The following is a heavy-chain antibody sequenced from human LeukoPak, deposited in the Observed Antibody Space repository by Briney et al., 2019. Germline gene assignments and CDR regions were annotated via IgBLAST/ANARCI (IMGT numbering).Heavy chain of an antibody. D-gene: IGHD1-1*01. CDR3: ARGPTTGYYYTLGY. Sequence: PGGSLRLSCEASGFTFSNYWMHWVRQAPGKGLVWVSRISPDGSSTNYADSVKGRFTISRDNAKNTLYLQVNSLRVEDTAVYYCARGPTTGYYYTLGYWGQGTLVSVSS. J-gene: IGHJ4*02. CDR2: ISPDGSST. V-gene: IGHV3-74*01. CDR1: GFTFSNYW.